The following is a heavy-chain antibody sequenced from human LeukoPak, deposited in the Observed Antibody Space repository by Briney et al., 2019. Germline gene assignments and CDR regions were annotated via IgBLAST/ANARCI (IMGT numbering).Heavy chain of an antibody. CDR2: ISGSGGST. CDR3: ARDISYYYDSSDGMDV. D-gene: IGHD3-22*01. V-gene: IGHV3-23*01. Sequence: TGGSLRLSCAASGFTFSSYAMSWVRQAPGKGLEWVSAISGSGGSTYYADSVKGRFTISRDNSKNTLYLQMNSLRAEDTAVYYCARDISYYYDSSDGMDVWGQGTTVTVSS. CDR1: GFTFSSYA. J-gene: IGHJ6*02.